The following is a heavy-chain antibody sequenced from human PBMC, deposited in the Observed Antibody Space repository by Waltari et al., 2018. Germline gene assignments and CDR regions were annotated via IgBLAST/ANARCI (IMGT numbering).Heavy chain of an antibody. V-gene: IGHV4-59*12. CDR1: GGSISSYY. CDR2: IYYSVST. J-gene: IGHJ4*02. Sequence: QVQLQESGPGLVKPSETLSLTCTVSGGSISSYYWSWIRQPPGKGLEWIGYIYYSVSTNYNPSRKSRVTISVDTSKNQFSLKLSSVTAADTAVYYCARASQYYDFWSGYYYFDYWGQGTLVTVSS. D-gene: IGHD3-3*01. CDR3: ARASQYYDFWSGYYYFDY.